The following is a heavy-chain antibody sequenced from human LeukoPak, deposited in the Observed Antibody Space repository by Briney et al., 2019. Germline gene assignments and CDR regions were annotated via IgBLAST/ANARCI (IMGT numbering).Heavy chain of an antibody. D-gene: IGHD3-22*01. V-gene: IGHV4-34*01. CDR1: GGSFSGYY. J-gene: IGHJ1*01. Sequence: SETLSLTCAVYGGSFSGYYWGWIRQPPGKGLEWIGEINHSGSTNYNPSLKSRVTISVDTSKNQFSLKLSSVTAADTAVYYCARGLSSGYYYSGRYFQHWGQGTLVTVSS. CDR2: INHSGST. CDR3: ARGLSSGYYYSGRYFQH.